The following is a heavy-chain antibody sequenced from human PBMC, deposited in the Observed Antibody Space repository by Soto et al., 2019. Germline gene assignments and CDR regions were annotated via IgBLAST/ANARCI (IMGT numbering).Heavy chain of an antibody. Sequence: SETLSLTCTVSGGSVRDGSYYWAWLRQPPGKGLEWIGHIYHSGSTIYNPSLKSRVTISIDTSKSQFSLNLNSMTAADTAVYYCAGYNWNYYFDPWGQGTLVTV. CDR1: GGSVRDGSYY. V-gene: IGHV4-61*01. D-gene: IGHD1-7*01. CDR2: IYHSGST. CDR3: AGYNWNYYFDP. J-gene: IGHJ5*02.